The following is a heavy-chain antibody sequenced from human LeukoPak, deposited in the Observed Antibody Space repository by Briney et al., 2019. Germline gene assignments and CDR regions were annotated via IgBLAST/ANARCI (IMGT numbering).Heavy chain of an antibody. J-gene: IGHJ6*02. V-gene: IGHV1-8*01. CDR1: GYTFTSYD. D-gene: IGHD1-26*01. Sequence: ASVKVSCKASGYTFTSYDINWVRQATGQGLEWMGWMNPNSGNTGYAQKFQGRVTMTRNTSISTAYMELSSLRSEDTAVYYCARVYSGSYGDYYYYGMDVWGHGTTVTVSS. CDR2: MNPNSGNT. CDR3: ARVYSGSYGDYYYYGMDV.